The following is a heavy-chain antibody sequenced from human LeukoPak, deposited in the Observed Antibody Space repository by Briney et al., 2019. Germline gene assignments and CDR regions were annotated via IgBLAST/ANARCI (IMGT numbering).Heavy chain of an antibody. CDR1: GFTFDTYW. CDR3: ARGRYYFDY. Sequence: GGSLRLSCAASGFTFDTYWMHWVRQAPGKGLVCVSRINSDGSSTTYADSVKGRLTISRDNAKNTLYLQMNSLRAEDTAVYYCARGRYYFDYWGQGSLVTVSS. D-gene: IGHD5-24*01. V-gene: IGHV3-74*01. J-gene: IGHJ4*02. CDR2: INSDGSST.